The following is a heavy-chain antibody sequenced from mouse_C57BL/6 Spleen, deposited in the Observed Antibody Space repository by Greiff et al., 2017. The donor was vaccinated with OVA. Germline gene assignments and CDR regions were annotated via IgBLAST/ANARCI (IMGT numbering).Heavy chain of an antibody. J-gene: IGHJ4*01. CDR2: INPNNGGT. D-gene: IGHD1-1*01. CDR1: GYTFTDYN. V-gene: IGHV1-22*01. Sequence: EVKLQQSGPELVKPGASVKMSCKASGYTFTDYNMHWVKQSHGKSLEWIGYINPNNGGTSYNQKFKGKATLTVNKSSSTAYMELRSLTSEDSAVYYCARTSLLLRYYAMDYWGQGTSVTVSS. CDR3: ARTSLLLRYYAMDY.